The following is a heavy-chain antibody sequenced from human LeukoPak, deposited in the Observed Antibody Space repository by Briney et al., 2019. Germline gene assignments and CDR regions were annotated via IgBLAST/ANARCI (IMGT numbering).Heavy chain of an antibody. V-gene: IGHV4-38-2*02. CDR1: GYSISTGYY. Sequence: SETLSLTCTVSGYSISTGYYWGWIRQPPGKGLEWIGSFYHSESASYNPSLKNRVTISVDTSKNQFSLKLSSVTAADTAVYHCARHRGPAAGRFDPWGQGTLVIVSS. J-gene: IGHJ5*02. CDR2: FYHSESA. CDR3: ARHRGPAAGRFDP. D-gene: IGHD6-13*01.